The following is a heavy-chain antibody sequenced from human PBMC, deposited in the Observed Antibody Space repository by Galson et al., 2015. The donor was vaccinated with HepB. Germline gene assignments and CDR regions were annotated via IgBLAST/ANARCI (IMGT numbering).Heavy chain of an antibody. Sequence: SLRLSCAASAFPFTNYVMHWVRQTPGKGLVWVSRISNDGSTTHYADSVKGRFTISRDNAKNTLYLQMNSLRAEDAAVYYCVRDKDGYNYWGQGTLVTVSS. CDR2: ISNDGSTT. CDR3: VRDKDGYNY. J-gene: IGHJ4*02. V-gene: IGHV3-74*01. D-gene: IGHD5-24*01. CDR1: AFPFTNYV.